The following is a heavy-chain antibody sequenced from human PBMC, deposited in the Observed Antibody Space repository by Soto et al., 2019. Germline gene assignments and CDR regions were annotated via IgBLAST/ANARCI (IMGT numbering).Heavy chain of an antibody. J-gene: IGHJ4*02. D-gene: IGHD6-19*01. CDR3: ARDGRSSGWYGGVGGDY. CDR2: ISAYNGNT. Sequence: ASVKVSCKASGYTFTSYGISWVRQAPGQGLEWMGWISAYNGNTNYAQKLQGRVTMTTDTSTSTAYMELRSLRSDDTAVYYCARDGRSSGWYGGVGGDYWGQGTLVTVSS. CDR1: GYTFTSYG. V-gene: IGHV1-18*01.